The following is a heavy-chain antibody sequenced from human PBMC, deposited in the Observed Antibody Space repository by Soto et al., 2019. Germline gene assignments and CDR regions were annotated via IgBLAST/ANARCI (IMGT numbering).Heavy chain of an antibody. CDR3: ARDSGSYRNNWFDP. V-gene: IGHV4-4*02. D-gene: IGHD1-26*01. CDR2: IYHTGIT. Sequence: SETLSLTCAVSGDSISSSNWWTWVRQPPGKGLEWIGDIYHTGITNYNPSLKSRVTILVDKSKNQFSLKLTSVTAADTAVYYCARDSGSYRNNWFDPWGQGTLVTVSS. J-gene: IGHJ5*02. CDR1: GDSISSSNW.